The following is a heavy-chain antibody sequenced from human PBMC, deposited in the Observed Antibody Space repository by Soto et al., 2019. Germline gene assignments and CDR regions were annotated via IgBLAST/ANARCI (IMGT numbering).Heavy chain of an antibody. CDR1: GYSFTSYW. J-gene: IGHJ5*02. CDR2: IYPGDSDT. D-gene: IGHD6-6*01. V-gene: IGHV5-51*01. Sequence: GASLKISCKGSGYSFTSYWIGWVRQMPGKGLEWMGIIYPGDSDTRYSPSFQGQVTISADKSISTAYLQWSSLKASDIAMYYCATSIAARGFDPWGQGTLVTVSS. CDR3: ATSIAARGFDP.